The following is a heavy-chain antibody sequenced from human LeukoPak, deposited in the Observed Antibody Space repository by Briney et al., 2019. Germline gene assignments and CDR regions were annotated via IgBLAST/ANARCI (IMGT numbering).Heavy chain of an antibody. D-gene: IGHD2-2*01. CDR3: ARDRRGYCSSTSCYLPTI. CDR1: GDTFSSYA. Sequence: RASVKVSCKATGDTFSSYAISWVRQAPGQGLEWMGGIIPIFGTANYAQKFQGRVTITADESTSTAYMELRSLRSDDTAVYYCARDRRGYCSSTSCYLPTIWGLGTMVTVSS. CDR2: IIPIFGTA. V-gene: IGHV1-69*13. J-gene: IGHJ3*02.